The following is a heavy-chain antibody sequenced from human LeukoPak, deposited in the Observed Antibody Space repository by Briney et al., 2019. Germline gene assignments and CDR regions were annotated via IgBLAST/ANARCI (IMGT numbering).Heavy chain of an antibody. CDR2: ISSSGSTI. V-gene: IGHV3-11*01. CDR1: GFTSSDYY. CDR3: ASPHYYYYYMDV. Sequence: GGSLRLSCAASGFTSSDYYMSWIRQAPGKGPEWVSYISSSGSTIYYADSVKGRFTISRDNAKNSLYLQMNSLRAEDTAVYYCASPHYYYYYMDVWGKGTTVTVSS. J-gene: IGHJ6*03.